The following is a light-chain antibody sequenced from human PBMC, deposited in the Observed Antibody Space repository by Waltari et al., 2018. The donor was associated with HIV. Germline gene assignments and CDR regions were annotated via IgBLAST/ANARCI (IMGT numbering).Light chain of an antibody. CDR2: QDS. J-gene: IGLJ2*01. CDR3: QAWDSSTVV. V-gene: IGLV3-1*01. Sequence: SYDLTQPPSVSVSPGQTASNTCSAAKLGDKYACWYQQKPGQSPVLVNFQDSKRPSGIPERFSGSNSGNTATLTISGTQAMDEADYYCQAWDSSTVVFGGGTKLTVL. CDR1: KLGDKY.